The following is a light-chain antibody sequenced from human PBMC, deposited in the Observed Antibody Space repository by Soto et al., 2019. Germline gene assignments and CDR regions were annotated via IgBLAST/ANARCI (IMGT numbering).Light chain of an antibody. V-gene: IGKV1D-16*01. CDR1: QGVGTL. J-gene: IGKJ4*01. Sequence: DIQMTQSPSSLSASVGDRVTITCRASQGVGTLLTWYQQKPEKPPKSLIYGASNLQRGVPSRFSGRGSGTDFTLTISRLQPEDFATYYCQQYSGYPTFGGGTKVEIK. CDR3: QQYSGYPT. CDR2: GAS.